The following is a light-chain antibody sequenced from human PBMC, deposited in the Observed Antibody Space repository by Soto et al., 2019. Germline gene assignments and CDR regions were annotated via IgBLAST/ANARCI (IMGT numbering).Light chain of an antibody. J-gene: IGKJ1*01. CDR2: KAS. CDR1: QSISTW. CDR3: QHNINPWT. Sequence: DIQMTQSPSTLSASVGDRVTITCRASQSISTWLAWYQQKPGKAPKLLIYKASSLESGVPSSFSGTGSGIELTLTIIRLQPDDFATYYCQHNINPWTFGQGTKLEIK. V-gene: IGKV1-5*03.